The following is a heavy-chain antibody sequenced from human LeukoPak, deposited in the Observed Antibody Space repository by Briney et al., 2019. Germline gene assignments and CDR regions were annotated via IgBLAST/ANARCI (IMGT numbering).Heavy chain of an antibody. J-gene: IGHJ4*02. CDR3: ARDSTATTTDY. CDR2: IYSGDST. CDR1: GFTVSSNY. V-gene: IGHV3-53*01. D-gene: IGHD4-17*01. Sequence: GGSLRLSCAASGFTVSSNYMTWVRQAPGKGLEWASVIYSGDSTYYADSVKGRFTISRDSSKNTLYLQMNSLRAEDTAVYYCARDSTATTTDYWGQGALVTVSS.